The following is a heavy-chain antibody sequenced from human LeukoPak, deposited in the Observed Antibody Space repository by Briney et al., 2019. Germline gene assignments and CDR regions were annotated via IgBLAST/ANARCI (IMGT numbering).Heavy chain of an antibody. CDR3: VRDYGGIGIDY. CDR1: GFTFSSHW. J-gene: IGHJ4*02. Sequence: GGSLRLSCAASGFTFSSHWMSWVRQAPGKGLEWVANINQGGSETYYVDSVKGRFTISRDNAKNSLYLQMNSLTAEDTAVFYCVRDYGGIGIDYWGQGTLVTVSS. D-gene: IGHD4-23*01. CDR2: INQGGSET. V-gene: IGHV3-7*01.